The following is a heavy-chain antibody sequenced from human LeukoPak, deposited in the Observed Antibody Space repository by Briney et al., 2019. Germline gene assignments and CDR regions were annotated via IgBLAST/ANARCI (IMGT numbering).Heavy chain of an antibody. CDR3: ARDAPYCSGGSCYRYYYYMDV. CDR2: IYYSGST. Sequence: SETLSLTCTVSGGSISSYYWSWIRQPPGKGLEWTGYIYYSGSTNYNPSLKSRVTISVDTSKNQFSLKLSSVTAADTAVYYCARDAPYCSGGSCYRYYYYMDVWGKGTTVTVSS. J-gene: IGHJ6*03. D-gene: IGHD2-15*01. V-gene: IGHV4-59*01. CDR1: GGSISSYY.